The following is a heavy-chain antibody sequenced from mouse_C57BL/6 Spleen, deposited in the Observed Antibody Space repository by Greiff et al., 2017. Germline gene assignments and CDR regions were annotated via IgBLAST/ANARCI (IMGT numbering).Heavy chain of an antibody. J-gene: IGHJ1*03. Sequence: VQLVESGPELVKPGASVKISCKASGYAFSSSWMNWVKQRPGKGLEWIGRIYPGDGDTNYNGKFKGKATLTADKSSSTAYMQLSSLTSEDSAVYFCARWGYGSSYGYFDVWGTGTTVTVSS. CDR2: IYPGDGDT. D-gene: IGHD1-1*01. CDR3: ARWGYGSSYGYFDV. V-gene: IGHV1-82*01. CDR1: GYAFSSSW.